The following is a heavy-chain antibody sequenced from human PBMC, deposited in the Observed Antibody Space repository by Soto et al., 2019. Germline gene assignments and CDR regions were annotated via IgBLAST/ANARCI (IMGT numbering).Heavy chain of an antibody. V-gene: IGHV3-9*01. J-gene: IGHJ6*03. D-gene: IGHD2-15*01. Sequence: EGQLVESGGGLVQPGRSLRLSCAASGFTFDDYAMHWVRQTPGKGLEWVSGISWNSNSIDYADSVKGRFTISRDNAKNSLYLQMNSLRAEDTALYYCATGEDTIFYYHMDVWGKGTTFTVSS. CDR2: ISWNSNSI. CDR1: GFTFDDYA. CDR3: ATGEDTIFYYHMDV.